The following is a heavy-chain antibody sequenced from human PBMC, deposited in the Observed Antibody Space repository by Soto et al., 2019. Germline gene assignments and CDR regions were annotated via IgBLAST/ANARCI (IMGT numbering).Heavy chain of an antibody. J-gene: IGHJ4*02. Sequence: EASVKVSCKASGGTFSSYAISWVRQAPGQGLEWMGGIIPIFGTANYAQKFQGRVTITADESTSTAYMELSSLRSEDTAVYYCAREERDEVGYFEYWGQGTLVTVSS. CDR2: IIPIFGTA. CDR3: AREERDEVGYFEY. D-gene: IGHD6-13*01. V-gene: IGHV1-69*13. CDR1: GGTFSSYA.